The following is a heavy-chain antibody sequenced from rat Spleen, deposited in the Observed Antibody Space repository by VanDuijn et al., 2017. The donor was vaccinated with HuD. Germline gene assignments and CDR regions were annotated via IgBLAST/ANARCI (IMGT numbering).Heavy chain of an antibody. V-gene: IGHV2-45*01. CDR2: MWSGGST. Sequence: VQLVESGGGLVQPGRSLKLSCVVSGFTFNKYWMTWIRQPPGKGLEWMGVMWSGGSTDYNSAIKSRLSISKDTSKSQVFLKMSSLQNEDTATYYCARDQGYGYNSYWGQGVMVTVSS. CDR1: GFTFNKYW. J-gene: IGHJ2*01. D-gene: IGHD1-9*01. CDR3: ARDQGYGYNSY.